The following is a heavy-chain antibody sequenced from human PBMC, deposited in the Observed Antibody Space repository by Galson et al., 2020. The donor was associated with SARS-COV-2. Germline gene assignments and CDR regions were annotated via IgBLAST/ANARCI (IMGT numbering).Heavy chain of an antibody. CDR3: ATEPAVAGTPNGYYYYYGMDV. Sequence: ASVTVSCKASGYTFTSYDINWVRQATGQGLEWMGWMNPNSGNTGYAQKFQGRVTMTRNTSISTAYMELSSLRSEDTAVYYCATEPAVAGTPNGYYYYYGMDVWGQGTTVTVSS. J-gene: IGHJ6*02. CDR1: GYTFTSYD. V-gene: IGHV1-8*01. CDR2: MNPNSGNT. D-gene: IGHD6-19*01.